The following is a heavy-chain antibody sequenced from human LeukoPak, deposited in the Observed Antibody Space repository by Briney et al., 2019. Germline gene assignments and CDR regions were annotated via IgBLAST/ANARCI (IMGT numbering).Heavy chain of an antibody. CDR2: ISSSSSYT. J-gene: IGHJ6*02. Sequence: GGSLRLSCAASGFTFSSYWMHWVRQAPGKGLEWVSYISSSSSYTNYADSVKGRFTISRDNAKNSLYLQMNSLRAEDTALYHCARNNGMDVWGQGTTVIVSS. CDR3: ARNNGMDV. V-gene: IGHV3-21*05. CDR1: GFTFSSYW.